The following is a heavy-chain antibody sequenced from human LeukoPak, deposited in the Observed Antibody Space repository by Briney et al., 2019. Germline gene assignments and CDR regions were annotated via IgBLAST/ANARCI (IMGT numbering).Heavy chain of an antibody. CDR3: AASTIFGVVIPDY. Sequence: SETLSLTCTVSGGSVSSTSYYWTWIRQPPGKGLEWIGYIYYSGSTNYNPSLKSRVTISVDTSKNQFSLKLSSVTAADTAVYYCAASTIFGVVIPDYWGQGTLVTVSS. CDR2: IYYSGST. V-gene: IGHV4-61*01. J-gene: IGHJ4*02. CDR1: GGSVSSTSYY. D-gene: IGHD3-3*01.